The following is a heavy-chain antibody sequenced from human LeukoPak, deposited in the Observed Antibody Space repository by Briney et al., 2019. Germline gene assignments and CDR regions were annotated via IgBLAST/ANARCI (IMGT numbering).Heavy chain of an antibody. J-gene: IGHJ5*02. Sequence: PGGSLRLSCAASGFTFNNYGMHWVRQAPGKGLEWVAFIRYDGSNKYYADSVEGRFTISRDNAKNSLYLQMNSLRAEDTAVYYCARGADGVSSNSRGWFDPWGQGTLVTVSS. V-gene: IGHV3-30*02. CDR1: GFTFNNYG. CDR2: IRYDGSNK. D-gene: IGHD2-15*01. CDR3: ARGADGVSSNSRGWFDP.